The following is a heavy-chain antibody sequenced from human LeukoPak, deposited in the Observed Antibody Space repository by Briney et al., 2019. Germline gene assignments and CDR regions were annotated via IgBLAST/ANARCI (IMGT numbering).Heavy chain of an antibody. CDR2: ISGSGGST. V-gene: IGHV3-23*01. J-gene: IGHJ4*02. D-gene: IGHD5-18*01. CDR1: GFTFSSYG. CDR3: AKAKWIQLTYYFDY. Sequence: GGSLRLSCAASGFTFSSYGMSWVRQAPGKGLEWVSAISGSGGSTYYADSVKGRFTISRDNSKNTLYLQMNSLRAEDTAVYYCAKAKWIQLTYYFDYWGQGTLVTVSS.